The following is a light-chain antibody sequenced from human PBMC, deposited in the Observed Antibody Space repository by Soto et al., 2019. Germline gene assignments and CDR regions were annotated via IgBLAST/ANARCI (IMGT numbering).Light chain of an antibody. V-gene: IGLV2-14*01. J-gene: IGLJ1*01. CDR1: SLDVGNYNY. Sequence: QYALTQPASVSAAPGQAITSSCTGTSLDVGNYNYVSWYQQHPGKAPKLMIYQVTNRPSGVSNRFSGSKSGNTASLTISGLQAEDEADYYCSSYTGSTNYVFGTGTKVTVL. CDR3: SSYTGSTNYV. CDR2: QVT.